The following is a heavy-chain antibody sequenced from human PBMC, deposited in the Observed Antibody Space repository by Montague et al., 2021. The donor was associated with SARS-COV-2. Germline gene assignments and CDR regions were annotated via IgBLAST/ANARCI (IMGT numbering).Heavy chain of an antibody. CDR3: ARGIFTIPFIPAHYYMDV. Sequence: SETLSLTCTVSGGSISSYYWSWIRQPPGKGLEWIGYIYYSGSTNYNPSLKSRVTTSVDTPKNQFSLKLSSVTAADTAVYYCARGIFTIPFIPAHYYMDVWGKGTTVTVSS. J-gene: IGHJ6*03. CDR1: GGSISSYY. CDR2: IYYSGST. V-gene: IGHV4-59*01. D-gene: IGHD3-3*01.